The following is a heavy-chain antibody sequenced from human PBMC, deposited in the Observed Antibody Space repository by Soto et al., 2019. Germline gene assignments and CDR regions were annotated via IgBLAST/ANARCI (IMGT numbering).Heavy chain of an antibody. CDR2: ISGYNDNT. D-gene: IGHD7-27*01. V-gene: IGHV1-18*04. J-gene: IGHJ6*02. CDR1: GYTFTSYG. Sequence: QVQLVQSGAEVKKPGASVKVSCKASGYTFTSYGFSWVRQAPGQGLEWMGWISGYNDNTNYAQKLQCRVTMTTDTSTSTAYMERRSLRSDDTVVYYCASCGSGAAYYYLGLDVWGQGTMVTVSS. CDR3: ASCGSGAAYYYLGLDV.